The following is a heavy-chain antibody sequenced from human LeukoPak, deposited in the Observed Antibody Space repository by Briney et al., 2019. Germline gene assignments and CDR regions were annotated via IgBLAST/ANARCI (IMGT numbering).Heavy chain of an antibody. CDR1: GGSISSRSYY. J-gene: IGHJ1*01. Sequence: SETLSLTCTVSGGSISSRSYYWGWIRQPPGKGLEWIGSISYRGSTYYNPSLKSRVTISVDTSQNQFSLKLSSVTAADTAVYYCAKHVPSGQQRLAPLNSWGQGTLVTVSS. CDR2: ISYRGST. V-gene: IGHV4-39*01. CDR3: AKHVPSGQQRLAPLNS. D-gene: IGHD6-25*01.